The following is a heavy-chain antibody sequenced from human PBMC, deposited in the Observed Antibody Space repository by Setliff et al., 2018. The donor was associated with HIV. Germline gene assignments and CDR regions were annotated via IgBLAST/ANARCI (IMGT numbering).Heavy chain of an antibody. J-gene: IGHJ4*02. CDR3: AKDLYRIQLWVAFDY. D-gene: IGHD5-18*01. CDR1: RFTFSSYA. Sequence: GGSLRLSCAASRFTFSSYAMSWVRQAPGKGLEWVSSISNNGGSTYYADSVKGRFTISRDNSKNTLYLQMSSLRAEDTAIYYCAKDLYRIQLWVAFDYWGQGTLVTVSS. CDR2: ISNNGGST. V-gene: IGHV3-23*01.